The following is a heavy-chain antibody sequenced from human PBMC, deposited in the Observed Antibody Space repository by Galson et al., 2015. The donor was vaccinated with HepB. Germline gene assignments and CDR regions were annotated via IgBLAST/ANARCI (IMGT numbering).Heavy chain of an antibody. D-gene: IGHD3-22*01. V-gene: IGHV1-69*02. J-gene: IGHJ6*02. CDR1: GGTFSSYT. CDR2: IIPILGIA. Sequence: SVKVSCKASGGTFSSYTISWVRQAPGQGLEWMGRIIPILGIANYAQKFQGRVTITADKSTSTAYMELSSLRSENTAVYYCASSPMIVVDRNGMDVWGQGTTVTVSS. CDR3: ASSPMIVVDRNGMDV.